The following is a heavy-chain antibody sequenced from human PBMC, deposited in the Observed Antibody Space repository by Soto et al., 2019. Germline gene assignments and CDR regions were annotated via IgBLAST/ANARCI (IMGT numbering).Heavy chain of an antibody. CDR3: ARDTGDGTFYF. D-gene: IGHD7-27*01. J-gene: IGHJ4*02. V-gene: IGHV1-3*01. CDR2: INAGYGNT. Sequence: SVKVSCKASGYTFSSYAMHWVRQAPGQRLEWMGWINAGYGNTKSSQKFQDRVTISRDTSASTAYMELTSLRSEDTAVYYCARDTGDGTFYFWGQGTLVTVSS. CDR1: GYTFSSYA.